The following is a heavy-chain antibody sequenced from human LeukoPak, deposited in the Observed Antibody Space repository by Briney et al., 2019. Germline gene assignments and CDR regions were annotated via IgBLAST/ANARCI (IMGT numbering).Heavy chain of an antibody. Sequence: GESLKISCKGSGYSFTSCWIGWVRQMPGKGLERMGIIYPGDSDTRYSPSFQGQVTISADKSISTAYLQWSSLKASDTAMYYCARLLIRSGWYSYFDYWGQGTLVTVSS. V-gene: IGHV5-51*01. J-gene: IGHJ4*02. CDR3: ARLLIRSGWYSYFDY. D-gene: IGHD6-19*01. CDR2: IYPGDSDT. CDR1: GYSFTSCW.